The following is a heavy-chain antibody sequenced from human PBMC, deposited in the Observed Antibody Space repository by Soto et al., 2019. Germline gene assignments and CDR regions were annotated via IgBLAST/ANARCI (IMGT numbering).Heavy chain of an antibody. Sequence: PGGSLRLSCAASGFTFSSYWMSWVRQAPGKGLEWVANIKQDGSGKYYVDSVKGRFTISRDNAKNSLYLQMNSLRAEDTAVYYCARDHSGSYPDAFDIWGQGTMVTVSS. V-gene: IGHV3-7*03. CDR3: ARDHSGSYPDAFDI. D-gene: IGHD1-26*01. J-gene: IGHJ3*02. CDR1: GFTFSSYW. CDR2: IKQDGSGK.